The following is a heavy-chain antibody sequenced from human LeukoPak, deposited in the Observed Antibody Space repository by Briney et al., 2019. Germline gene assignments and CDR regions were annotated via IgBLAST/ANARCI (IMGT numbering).Heavy chain of an antibody. CDR1: GFTFSSYA. Sequence: PGGSLRLSCAASGFTFSSYAMHWVRQAPGKGLEYVSAISSNGGSTNYANSVKGRFTISRDNSKNTLYLQMGSLRAEDMAVYYCARGPQRDIVVVVAATPSAFDIWGQGTMVTVSS. V-gene: IGHV3-64*01. J-gene: IGHJ3*02. D-gene: IGHD2-15*01. CDR3: ARGPQRDIVVVVAATPSAFDI. CDR2: ISSNGGST.